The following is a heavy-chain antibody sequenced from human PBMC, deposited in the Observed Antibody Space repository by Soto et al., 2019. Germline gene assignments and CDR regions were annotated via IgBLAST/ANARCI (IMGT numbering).Heavy chain of an antibody. CDR3: AKRTEIVVVPAALFDY. J-gene: IGHJ4*02. CDR2: ISGSGGST. CDR1: GFTFSSYA. D-gene: IGHD2-2*01. Sequence: GGSLRLSCAASGFTFSSYAMSWVRQAPGKGLEWVSAISGSGGSTYYADSVKGRFTISRDNSKNTLYLQMNSLRAEDTAVYYCAKRTEIVVVPAALFDYWGQGTLVTSPQ. V-gene: IGHV3-23*01.